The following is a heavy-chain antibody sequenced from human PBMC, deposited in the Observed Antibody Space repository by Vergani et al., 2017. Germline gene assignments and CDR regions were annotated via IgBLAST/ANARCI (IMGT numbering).Heavy chain of an antibody. CDR2: ISGSGGST. V-gene: IGHV3-23*01. CDR1: GFTFSSYA. J-gene: IGHJ6*02. Sequence: EVQLLESGGGLVQPGGSLRLSCAASGFTFSSYAMSWVRQAPGKGLEWVSAISGSGGSTYYADSVKGRFTISRDNSKNTLYLQMNSLRAEDTAVYYCAKDHLSLWYYYYGMDVWGQGTTVTVSS. CDR3: AKDHLSLWYYYYGMDV. D-gene: IGHD3-10*01.